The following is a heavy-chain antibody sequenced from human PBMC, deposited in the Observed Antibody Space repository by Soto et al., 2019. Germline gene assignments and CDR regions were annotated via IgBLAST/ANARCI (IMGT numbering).Heavy chain of an antibody. CDR2: IYYSGRT. V-gene: IGHV4-39*01. CDR1: GESISSSSYY. CDR3: ARQRTTVVTQAYFDH. D-gene: IGHD2-21*02. J-gene: IGHJ4*02. Sequence: SETLSLTCIVSGESISSSSYYWGWIRQPPGKGLEWIGSIYYSGRTYYNPSFKSRVTISIDTSKNQFSLKLSSVTATDTAVYHCARQRTTVVTQAYFDHWGQGALVTVSS.